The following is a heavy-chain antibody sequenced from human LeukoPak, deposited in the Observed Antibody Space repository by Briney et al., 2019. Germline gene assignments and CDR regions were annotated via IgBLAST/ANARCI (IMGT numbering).Heavy chain of an antibody. V-gene: IGHV3-21*01. CDR2: ISSSSSYI. Sequence: PGGSLRLPCAASGFTFSSYSMNWVRQAPGKGLEWVSSISSSSSYIYYADSVKGRFTISRDNAKNSLYLQMNSLRAEDTAVYYCARDFYPVATTGNDYWGQGTLVTVSS. D-gene: IGHD5-12*01. J-gene: IGHJ4*02. CDR3: ARDFYPVATTGNDY. CDR1: GFTFSSYS.